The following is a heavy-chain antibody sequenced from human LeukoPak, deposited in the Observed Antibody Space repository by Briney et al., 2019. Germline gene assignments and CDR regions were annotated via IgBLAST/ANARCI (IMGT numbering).Heavy chain of an antibody. CDR2: INDSGVNT. Sequence: GRSLTLSCAASGFTFSSYRMHWVRQAPGKELDWVSGINDSGVNTYYANSVKGRFTISRDKFMNTLYLQMNSLRAEDTAVYYCARGRGSPVRPANEGFLDYWGRGTLVTVSS. J-gene: IGHJ4*02. CDR1: GFTFSSYR. V-gene: IGHV3-23*01. D-gene: IGHD6-6*01. CDR3: ARGRGSPVRPANEGFLDY.